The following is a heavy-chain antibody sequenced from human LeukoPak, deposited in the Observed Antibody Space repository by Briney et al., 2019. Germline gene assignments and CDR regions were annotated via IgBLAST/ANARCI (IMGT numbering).Heavy chain of an antibody. CDR3: ARRLGSSWNNWFDP. CDR1: GYTFTNYD. J-gene: IGHJ5*02. D-gene: IGHD6-13*01. Sequence: ASVKVSCKASGYTFTNYDIIWVRQATGRGLEWMAWMNPDSGNTGYAQKFQGRVTITRNTSINTAYMELSSLRSEDTALYYCARRLGSSWNNWFDPWGQGTLVTVSS. CDR2: MNPDSGNT. V-gene: IGHV1-8*03.